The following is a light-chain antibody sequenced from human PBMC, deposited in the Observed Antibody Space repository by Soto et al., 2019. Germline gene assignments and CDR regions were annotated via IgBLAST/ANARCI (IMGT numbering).Light chain of an antibody. Sequence: DIQLTQSPSFLSPSLAQGAXAACRASQGISSYLAWYQQKPGKAPKLLIYTAATLQTGVPSRFSGSGSGTDFTLTISSLQPEDLATYYCQQAHSFPGTFGQGTRLEIK. CDR2: TAA. J-gene: IGKJ5*01. V-gene: IGKV1-9*01. CDR1: QGISSY. CDR3: QQAHSFPGT.